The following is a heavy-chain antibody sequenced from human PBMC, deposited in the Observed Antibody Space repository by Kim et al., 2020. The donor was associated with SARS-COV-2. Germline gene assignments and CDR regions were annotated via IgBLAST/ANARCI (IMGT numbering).Heavy chain of an antibody. CDR2: IYYSGST. CDR3: ARADVGYDSSGYHFDY. J-gene: IGHJ4*02. V-gene: IGHV4-59*01. D-gene: IGHD3-22*01. CDR1: GGSISSYY. Sequence: SETLSLTCTVSGGSISSYYWSWIRQPPGKGLEWIGYIYYSGSTNYNPSLKSRVTISVDTSKNQFSLKLSSVTAADTAVYYCARADVGYDSSGYHFDYWGQGTLVTVSS.